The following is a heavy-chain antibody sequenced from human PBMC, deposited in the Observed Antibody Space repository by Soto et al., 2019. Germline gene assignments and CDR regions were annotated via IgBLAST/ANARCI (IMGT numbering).Heavy chain of an antibody. CDR2: IYFNGNT. D-gene: IGHD3-16*01. J-gene: IGHJ4*02. V-gene: IGHV4-59*01. Sequence: SETLSLTCTVSAASFSKYYWTWIRQPPGKGLEWIGYIYFNGNTKYNPSLEGRLTISIDTSKKEFSLKLTSVTAADAAVYYCASVTFGGIVLAHWGQGALVTVSS. CDR3: ASVTFGGIVLAH. CDR1: AASFSKYY.